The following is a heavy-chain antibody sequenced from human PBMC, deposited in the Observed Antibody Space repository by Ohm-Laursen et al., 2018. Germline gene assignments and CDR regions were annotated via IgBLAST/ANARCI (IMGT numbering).Heavy chain of an antibody. CDR1: GYSISSGYY. CDR3: ATVSMEWLVPVYYFDY. J-gene: IGHJ4*02. CDR2: IYHSGST. V-gene: IGHV4-38-2*01. D-gene: IGHD6-19*01. Sequence: GTLSLTCAVSGYSISSGYYWGWIRQPPGKWLEWIGSIYHSGSTYYNPSLKSRVTISVDTSKNQFSLKLSSVTAADTAVYYCATVSMEWLVPVYYFDYWGQGTLATVSS.